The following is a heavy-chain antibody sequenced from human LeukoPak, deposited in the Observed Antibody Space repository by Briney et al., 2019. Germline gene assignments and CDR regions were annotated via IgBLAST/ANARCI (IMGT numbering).Heavy chain of an antibody. J-gene: IGHJ4*02. V-gene: IGHV3-30*01. D-gene: IGHD6-13*01. CDR2: ISYDGSNK. CDR3: ARDRSMAAAGNGFDY. CDR1: GFTFSSYA. Sequence: GGSLRLSCAASGFTFSSYAMHWVRQAPGKGLEWVAVISYDGSNKYCADSVKGRFTISRDNSKNTLYLQMNNLRAEDTAVYYCARDRSMAAAGNGFDYWGQGTLVTVSS.